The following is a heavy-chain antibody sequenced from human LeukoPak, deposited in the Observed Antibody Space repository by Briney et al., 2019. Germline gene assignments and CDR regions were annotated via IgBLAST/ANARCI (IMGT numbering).Heavy chain of an antibody. D-gene: IGHD1-26*01. Sequence: SETLSLTCTVSGGSISSYYWSWIRQPPGKGLEWIGYIYYSGSTNYNPSLKSRVTISVDTSKNQFSLKLSSVTAADAAVYYCARRVGGSYFSWGQGTLVTVSS. J-gene: IGHJ4*02. CDR3: ARRVGGSYFS. CDR1: GGSISSYY. CDR2: IYYSGST. V-gene: IGHV4-59*12.